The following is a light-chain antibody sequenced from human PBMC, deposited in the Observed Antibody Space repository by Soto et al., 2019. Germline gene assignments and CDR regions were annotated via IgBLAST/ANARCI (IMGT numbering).Light chain of an antibody. CDR3: QQRVSWPLT. Sequence: EIGLTQAPATLYLSPGERATLACRASQSVRSYLAWYQPKPGQAPRLLISDASDRAAGIPARFSGSGSGTAFTLTISSLEPEDFAVYYCQQRVSWPLTVGVGT. J-gene: IGKJ4*01. CDR1: QSVRSY. CDR2: DAS. V-gene: IGKV3-11*01.